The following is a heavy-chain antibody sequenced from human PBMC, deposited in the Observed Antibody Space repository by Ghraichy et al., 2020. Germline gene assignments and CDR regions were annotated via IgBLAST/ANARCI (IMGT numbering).Heavy chain of an antibody. V-gene: IGHV4-31*03. CDR1: GGSISSGGYY. CDR2: IYYSGST. J-gene: IGHJ6*03. Sequence: LSLTCTVSGGSISSGGYYWSWIRQHPGKGLEWIGYIYYSGSTYYNPSLKSRVTISVDTSKNQFSLKLSSVTAADTAVYYCARAPSVTTSYYYYYMDVWGKGTTVTVSS. CDR3: ARAPSVTTSYYYYYMDV. D-gene: IGHD4-11*01.